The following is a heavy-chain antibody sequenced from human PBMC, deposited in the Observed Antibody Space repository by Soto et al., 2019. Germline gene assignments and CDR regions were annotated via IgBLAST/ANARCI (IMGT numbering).Heavy chain of an antibody. Sequence: QVQLVQSGAEVKKPGSSVKVSCKASGGTFSSYTIFWVRQAPGQGLEWVGRIIPILGITNYAQKFQGRVTITEDKSTSTAYRELSSLRAEDTAVYYCARASESYRGGGWGQGTLVTVSS. CDR3: ARASESYRGGG. CDR1: GGTFSSYT. D-gene: IGHD1-26*01. V-gene: IGHV1-69*02. CDR2: IIPILGIT. J-gene: IGHJ4*02.